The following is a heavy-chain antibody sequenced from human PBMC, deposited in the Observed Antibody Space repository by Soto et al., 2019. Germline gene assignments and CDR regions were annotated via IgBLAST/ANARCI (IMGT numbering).Heavy chain of an antibody. V-gene: IGHV3-30-3*01. CDR2: ISDDGSNK. CDR3: GTDYEWEVDYYYYYGMDV. J-gene: IGHJ6*02. D-gene: IGHD1-26*01. Sequence: GGSLRLSCAASGFTFSSYAMHWVRQAPGKGLEWVAVISDDGSNKYYADSVKGRFTISRDNSKNTLYLQMNSLRAEDTAVYYCGTDYEWEVDYYYYYGMDVWGQGTTVTVSS. CDR1: GFTFSSYA.